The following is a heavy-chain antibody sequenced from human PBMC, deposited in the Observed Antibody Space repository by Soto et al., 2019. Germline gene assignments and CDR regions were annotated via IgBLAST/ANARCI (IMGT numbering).Heavy chain of an antibody. V-gene: IGHV3-33*01. J-gene: IGHJ5*02. CDR2: IWYDGSNK. Sequence: QVQLVESGGGVVQPGRSLRLSCAASGFTFSSYGMHWVRQAPGKGLEWVAVIWYDGSNKYYADSVKGRFTISRDNSKNTLYLQMNSLRAEDTAVYHCARDYVSSSSWYGWFDPWGQGTLVTVSS. CDR3: ARDYVSSSSWYGWFDP. D-gene: IGHD6-13*01. CDR1: GFTFSSYG.